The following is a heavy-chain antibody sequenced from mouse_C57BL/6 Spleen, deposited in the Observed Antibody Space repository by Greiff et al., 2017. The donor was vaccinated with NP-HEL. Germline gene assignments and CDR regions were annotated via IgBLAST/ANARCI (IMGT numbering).Heavy chain of an antibody. Sequence: VQLQQPGAELVKPGASVKMSCKASGYTFTSYWITWVKQRPGQGLEWIGDIYPGSGSTNYNEKFKSKATLTVDTSSSTAYMQLSSLTSEDSAVYYCARAITTVVATTLHWYFDVWGTGTTVTVCS. D-gene: IGHD1-1*01. CDR1: GYTFTSYW. V-gene: IGHV1-55*01. CDR2: IYPGSGST. J-gene: IGHJ1*03. CDR3: ARAITTVVATTLHWYFDV.